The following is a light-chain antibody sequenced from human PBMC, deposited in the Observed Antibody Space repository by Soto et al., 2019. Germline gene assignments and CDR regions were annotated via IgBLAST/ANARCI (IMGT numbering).Light chain of an antibody. J-gene: IGLJ1*01. V-gene: IGLV2-14*01. CDR2: EVS. CDR1: NSDVGGYSY. Sequence: QSVLTQPASVSGSPGQSITISCTGTNSDVGGYSYVSWYQQHPGKAPELMIYEVSHRPSGVSNRFSGSKSDNTASLTISGLQAEDEADYYCSSYTSISTLYVFGTGTKGTVL. CDR3: SSYTSISTLYV.